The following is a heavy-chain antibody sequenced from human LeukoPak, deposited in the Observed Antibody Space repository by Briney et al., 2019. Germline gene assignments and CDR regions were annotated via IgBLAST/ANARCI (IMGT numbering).Heavy chain of an antibody. CDR2: INPSGGSA. CDR1: GYTFTSYY. D-gene: IGHD3-22*01. V-gene: IGHV1-46*01. CDR3: MTNYYDSSGEEDY. Sequence: ASVKVSCKASGYTFTSYYMHWVRQAPGQGLEWMGIINPSGGSASYAQKFQGRVTMTRDMSTSTVYMELSSPRSEDTAVYYCMTNYYDSSGEEDYWGQGTLVTVSS. J-gene: IGHJ4*02.